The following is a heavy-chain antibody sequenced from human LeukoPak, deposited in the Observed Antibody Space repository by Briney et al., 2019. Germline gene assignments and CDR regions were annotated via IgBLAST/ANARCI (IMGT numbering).Heavy chain of an antibody. Sequence: GRSLRLSCAASGFTFSSYAMHWVRQAPGRGLEWVAVISYDGSNKYYADSVKGRFTISRDNSKNTLYLQMNSLRAEDTAVYYCARDPGRVVAALDYWGQGTLVTVSS. CDR3: ARDPGRVVAALDY. D-gene: IGHD2-15*01. CDR2: ISYDGSNK. CDR1: GFTFSSYA. J-gene: IGHJ4*02. V-gene: IGHV3-30*04.